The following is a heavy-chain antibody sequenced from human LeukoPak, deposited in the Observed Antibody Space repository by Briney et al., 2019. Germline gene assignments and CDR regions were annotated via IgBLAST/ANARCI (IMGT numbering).Heavy chain of an antibody. D-gene: IGHD3-10*01. Sequence: SETLSLTCTVSGGSISSYYWSWIRQPPGKGLEWIGYIYYSGSTNYDPSLKSRVTISVDTSKNQFSLKLSSVTAADTAVYYCARAYGSGSHGYWGQGTLVTVSS. CDR3: ARAYGSGSHGY. CDR1: GGSISSYY. V-gene: IGHV4-59*01. CDR2: IYYSGST. J-gene: IGHJ4*02.